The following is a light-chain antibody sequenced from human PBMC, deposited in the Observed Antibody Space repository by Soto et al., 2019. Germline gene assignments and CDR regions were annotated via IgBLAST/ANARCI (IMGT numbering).Light chain of an antibody. CDR2: DAS. CDR1: QSVSSY. CDR3: HQRSNWPVT. Sequence: EIVLTQSPGTLSLSPGERATLSCRASQSVSSYLAWYQQKPGQAPRLLIYDASTRATGISARFSGSGSGTGFTLTISSLEPEDVEIYSCHQRSNWPVTFGQGTKVEVK. J-gene: IGKJ1*01. V-gene: IGKV3-11*01.